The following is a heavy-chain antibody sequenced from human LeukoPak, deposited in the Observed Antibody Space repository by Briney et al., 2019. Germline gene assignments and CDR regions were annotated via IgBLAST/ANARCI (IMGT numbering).Heavy chain of an antibody. Sequence: SETLSLTCTVSGGSISSSNYYWGWLRPPPGKGLEWFGNIYYSGSTYYKPSLKTRVTISVDTSKNQFSLKLTSVTAADTAVYYCARHASVDGNWPRPLDYWGQGSLVTVSS. D-gene: IGHD6-19*01. CDR3: ARHASVDGNWPRPLDY. CDR1: GGSISSSNYY. V-gene: IGHV4-39*01. CDR2: IYYSGST. J-gene: IGHJ4*02.